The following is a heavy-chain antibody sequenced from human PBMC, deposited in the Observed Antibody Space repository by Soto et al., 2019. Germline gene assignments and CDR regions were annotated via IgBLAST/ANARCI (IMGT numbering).Heavy chain of an antibody. CDR2: IIPIFGTA. CDR3: ARAEQDDFWSGYHGPYYFDY. V-gene: IGHV1-69*13. D-gene: IGHD3-3*01. Sequence: SVKVSCKASGGTFSSYAISWVRQAPGQGLEWMGGIIPIFGTANYAQKFQGRVTITADESTSTAYMELSSLRSEDTAVYYCARAEQDDFWSGYHGPYYFDYWGQGTLVTVSS. CDR1: GGTFSSYA. J-gene: IGHJ4*02.